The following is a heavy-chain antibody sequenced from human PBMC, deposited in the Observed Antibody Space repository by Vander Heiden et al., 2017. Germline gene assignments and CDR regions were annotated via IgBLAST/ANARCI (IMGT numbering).Heavy chain of an antibody. CDR1: GFTFRSYS. CDR3: ARGSVTTVVTPFDS. D-gene: IGHD4-17*01. Sequence: EVQLVESGGGLVKPGGSLRLSCAASGFTFRSYSMIWVRQAPGKGLEWVSSISSSSSYIYYADSVKGRFTISRDNAKNSLYLQMNSLRAEDTAVYYCARGSVTTVVTPFDSWGQGTLVTVSS. J-gene: IGHJ4*02. V-gene: IGHV3-21*01. CDR2: ISSSSSYI.